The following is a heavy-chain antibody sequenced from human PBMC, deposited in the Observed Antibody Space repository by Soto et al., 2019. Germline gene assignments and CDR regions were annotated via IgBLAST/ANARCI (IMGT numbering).Heavy chain of an antibody. V-gene: IGHV5-51*01. CDR2: IYPSDSDT. D-gene: IGHD7-27*01. CDR3: VLPPRNWERRNFYY. J-gene: IGHJ4*02. Sequence: EVLLVQSGAEVKKPGESLKISCKGSGYNFANYWIGWVRQMPGKGLEWMGIIYPSDSDTIYRPSFQGQVTISADKSISTAYLQWSSLKASDTAMYYCVLPPRNWERRNFYYWGQGTLVTVSS. CDR1: GYNFANYW.